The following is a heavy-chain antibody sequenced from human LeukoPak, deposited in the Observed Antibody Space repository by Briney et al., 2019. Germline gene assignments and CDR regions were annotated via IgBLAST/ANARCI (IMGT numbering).Heavy chain of an antibody. CDR2: ISGSGGYT. CDR3: ARANIAAAAFDP. Sequence: GGSLRLSCAASEFTFSSYAMTWVRQAPGKGLEWVSVISGSGGYTNYADSVEGRFTVSRDNSKNTLYLQTNSLRAEDTAVYYCARANIAAAAFDPWGQGTLVTVSS. V-gene: IGHV3-23*01. CDR1: EFTFSSYA. J-gene: IGHJ5*02. D-gene: IGHD6-13*01.